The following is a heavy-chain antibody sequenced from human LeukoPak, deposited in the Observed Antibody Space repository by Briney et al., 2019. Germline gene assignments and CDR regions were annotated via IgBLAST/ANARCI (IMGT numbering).Heavy chain of an antibody. CDR3: ARSDVPYASQGEARYFNH. CDR2: INPKSGGT. D-gene: IGHD3-16*01. CDR1: GYTFSDYY. Sequence: ASVKVSCKASGYTFSDYYIHWVRQAPGQGLEWMGWINPKSGGTNYAQKFQGRVTMTRDTSISTLYMDLNSLRSDDTAVYYCARSDVPYASQGEARYFNHWGQGTLVTVSS. J-gene: IGHJ4*02. V-gene: IGHV1-2*02.